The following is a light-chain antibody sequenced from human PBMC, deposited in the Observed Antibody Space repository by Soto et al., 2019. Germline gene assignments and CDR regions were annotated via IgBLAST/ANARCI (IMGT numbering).Light chain of an antibody. CDR1: SSNIGAGYD. J-gene: IGLJ3*02. V-gene: IGLV1-40*01. Sequence: QSVLTQPPSVSGAPGQRVTISCSGSSSNIGAGYDVHWYQQLPGTAPRLLIYVSRNRPSGVPDRFSGSKSGTSASLAITGLQTDDEADDYCQSYDSSLRLAVFGGGTKVTVL. CDR2: VSR. CDR3: QSYDSSLRLAV.